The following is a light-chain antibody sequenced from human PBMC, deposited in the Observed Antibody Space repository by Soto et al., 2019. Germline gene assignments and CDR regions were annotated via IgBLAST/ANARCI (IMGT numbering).Light chain of an antibody. CDR3: GTWDSSLSAGV. CDR2: DNN. J-gene: IGLJ7*01. CDR1: SSNIGNNF. V-gene: IGLV1-51*01. Sequence: QAVVTQPPSVSAAPGQKVTISCSGSSSNIGNNFVSWYQHFPGTAPKLLIYDNNKRPSGIPDRFSGSKSGTSATLGITGLQTGDEADYYCGTWDSSLSAGVFGGGTQLTVL.